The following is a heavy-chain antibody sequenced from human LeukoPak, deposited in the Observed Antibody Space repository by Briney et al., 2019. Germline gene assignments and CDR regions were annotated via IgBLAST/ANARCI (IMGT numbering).Heavy chain of an antibody. J-gene: IGHJ5*02. Sequence: GGSLRLSCAASGFTFSSYWMHWVRQAPGKGLVWVSRINSDGSSTSYADSVKGRFTISRDNAKNTLYLQMNSLRAEDTAVYYCARDSGYSGYDHWFDPWGQGTLVTVSS. CDR2: INSDGSST. V-gene: IGHV3-74*01. D-gene: IGHD5-12*01. CDR1: GFTFSSYW. CDR3: ARDSGYSGYDHWFDP.